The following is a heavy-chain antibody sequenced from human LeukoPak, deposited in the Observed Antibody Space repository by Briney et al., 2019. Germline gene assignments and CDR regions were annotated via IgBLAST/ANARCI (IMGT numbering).Heavy chain of an antibody. Sequence: GASVKVSCKASGYTFTDYYMHWVRQAPGQGLEWMGWINSGSGDTNYAQKFQGRVTVTRDTSISTTYMEVTNLRSDDTAVYYCARGDYDTAFDIWGQGTMVTVSS. CDR3: ARGDYDTAFDI. CDR1: GYTFTDYY. J-gene: IGHJ3*02. D-gene: IGHD3-9*01. CDR2: INSGSGDT. V-gene: IGHV1-2*02.